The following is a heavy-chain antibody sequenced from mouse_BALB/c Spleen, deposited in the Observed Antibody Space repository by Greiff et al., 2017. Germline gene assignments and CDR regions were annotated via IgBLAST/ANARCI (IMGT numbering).Heavy chain of an antibody. J-gene: IGHJ1*01. CDR2: IDPFNGGT. D-gene: IGHD1-1*01. Sequence: VQLQQSGPELMKPGASVKISCKASGYSFTSYYMHWVKQSHGKSLEWIGYIDPFNGGTSYNQKFKGKATLTVDKSSSTAYMHLSSLTSEDSAVYYCARWGILRWGYFDVWGAGTTVTVSS. V-gene: IGHV1S135*01. CDR1: GYSFTSYY. CDR3: ARWGILRWGYFDV.